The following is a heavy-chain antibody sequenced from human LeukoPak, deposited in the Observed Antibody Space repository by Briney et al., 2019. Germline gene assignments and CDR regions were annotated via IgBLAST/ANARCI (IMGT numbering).Heavy chain of an antibody. CDR2: ISGNSGYT. D-gene: IGHD4-23*01. CDR3: ATTNDIGNYYFDF. V-gene: IGHV3-11*06. J-gene: IGHJ4*02. Sequence: GGSLRLSCAASGFTFSDYYMSWIRQAPGKGLEWVSYISGNSGYTNYADSVKGRFTISRDNAKNSLFLHMNSLRPEDTALYYCATTNDIGNYYFDFSGQGSLVTVSS. CDR1: GFTFSDYY.